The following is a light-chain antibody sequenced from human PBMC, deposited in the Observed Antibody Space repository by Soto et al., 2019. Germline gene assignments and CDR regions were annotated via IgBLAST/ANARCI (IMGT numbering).Light chain of an antibody. CDR2: RNN. J-gene: IGLJ2*01. CDR3: AAWDDSLSGV. V-gene: IGLV1-47*01. Sequence: QSVLTQPPSASGTPGQRVTISCSGSSSNIGSNYVYWYQQLPGTAPKLLIYRNNQRPSGVPDRFSGFKSGSSASLAISGLRSEAEADYYCAAWDDSLSGVFGGGTKLTVL. CDR1: SSNIGSNY.